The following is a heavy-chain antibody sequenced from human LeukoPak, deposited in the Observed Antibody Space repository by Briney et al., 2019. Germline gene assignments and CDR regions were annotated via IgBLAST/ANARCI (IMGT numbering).Heavy chain of an antibody. Sequence: QPGRSLRLSCAASGLTFDEYAMHWVRQAPGKVLEWVSGISYGSDTIGYVDSVKGRFTISRDNAKNSLYLQMNSLRTDDTALYYCAKDRGGSSQLGDAFDVWGQGTMVSVSS. D-gene: IGHD2-15*01. CDR1: GLTFDEYA. CDR3: AKDRGGSSQLGDAFDV. J-gene: IGHJ3*01. V-gene: IGHV3-9*01. CDR2: ISYGSDTI.